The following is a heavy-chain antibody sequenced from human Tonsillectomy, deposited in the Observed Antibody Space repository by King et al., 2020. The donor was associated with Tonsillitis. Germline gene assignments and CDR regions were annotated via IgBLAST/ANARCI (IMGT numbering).Heavy chain of an antibody. J-gene: IGHJ6*02. V-gene: IGHV3-23*04. CDR2: ISGSGGST. Sequence: EVQLVESGGGLVQPGGSLRLSCAASGFTFSSYAMSWVRQAPGKGLEWVSAISGSGGSTYYADSVKGRFTISRDNSKNTLYLQMNSLRAEDTAVYYCAKMGARITMVRGVPDYYYYGMDVWGQGTTVTVSS. CDR1: GFTFSSYA. D-gene: IGHD3-10*01. CDR3: AKMGARITMVRGVPDYYYYGMDV.